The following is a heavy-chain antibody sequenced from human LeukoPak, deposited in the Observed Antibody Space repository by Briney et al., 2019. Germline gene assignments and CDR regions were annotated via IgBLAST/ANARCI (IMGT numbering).Heavy chain of an antibody. V-gene: IGHV4-34*01. CDR3: ARGRVLGPTTYFYY. D-gene: IGHD1-26*01. J-gene: IGHJ4*02. Sequence: SETLSLTCAVYGGSFSGYYWNWIRQPPGKGLEWIGEINHSGSANYNPSLKSRVTISVDTSKNQFSLELSSVTAADTAVYYCARGRVLGPTTYFYYWGQGTLVTVSS. CDR1: GGSFSGYY. CDR2: INHSGSA.